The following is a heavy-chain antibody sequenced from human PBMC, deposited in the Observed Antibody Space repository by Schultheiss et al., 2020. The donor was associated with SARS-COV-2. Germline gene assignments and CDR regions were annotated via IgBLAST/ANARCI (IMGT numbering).Heavy chain of an antibody. CDR3: TRTYASYYYGMDV. Sequence: GESLKISCAASGFTVSSNYMSWVRQASGKGLEWVGRIRSKANSYATAYAASVKGRFTISRDDSKNTAYLQMNSLKTEDTAVYYCTRTYASYYYGMDVWGQGTTVTVSS. CDR1: GFTVSSNY. V-gene: IGHV3-73*01. CDR2: IRSKANSYAT. D-gene: IGHD2-2*01. J-gene: IGHJ6*02.